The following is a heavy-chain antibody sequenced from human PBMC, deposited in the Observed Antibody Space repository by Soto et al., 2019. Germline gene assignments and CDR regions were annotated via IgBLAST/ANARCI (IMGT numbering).Heavy chain of an antibody. J-gene: IGHJ4*02. D-gene: IGHD2-2*01. CDR3: ASQCSSTSCPFDY. CDR1: GGSISSSSYY. Sequence: SETLSLTCTVSGGSISSSSYYWGWIRQPPGKGLEWIGSIYYSGSTYYNPSLKSRVTISVDTSKNQFSLKLSSVTAADTAVYYCASQCSSTSCPFDYWGQGTLVTVSS. V-gene: IGHV4-39*01. CDR2: IYYSGST.